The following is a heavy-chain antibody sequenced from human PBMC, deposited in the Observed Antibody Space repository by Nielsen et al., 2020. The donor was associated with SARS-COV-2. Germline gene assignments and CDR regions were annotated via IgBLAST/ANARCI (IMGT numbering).Heavy chain of an antibody. J-gene: IGHJ4*02. CDR2: INPNSGGT. CDR3: ARGRGIAVAGNDY. D-gene: IGHD6-19*01. CDR1: GYTFTGYY. V-gene: IGHV1-2*04. Sequence: VSVKVSCKASGYTFTGYYMHWVRQAPGQGLEWMGWINPNSGGTNYAQKFQGWVTMTRDTSISTAYMELSSLRSEDTAMYYCARGRGIAVAGNDYWGQGTLVTVSS.